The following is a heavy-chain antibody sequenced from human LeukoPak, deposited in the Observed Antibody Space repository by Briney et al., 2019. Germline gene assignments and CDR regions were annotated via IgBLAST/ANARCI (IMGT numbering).Heavy chain of an antibody. Sequence: SETLSLTCTVSGGSISTSNYYWSWIRQPAGKGLEWIGRIYTSGSTNYNPSLKSRVTISVDTSKNQFSLKLSSVTAADTAVYYCARDWVGAVDAFDIWGQGTMVTVSS. CDR3: ARDWVGAVDAFDI. CDR1: GGSISTSNYY. D-gene: IGHD1-26*01. V-gene: IGHV4-61*02. CDR2: IYTSGST. J-gene: IGHJ3*02.